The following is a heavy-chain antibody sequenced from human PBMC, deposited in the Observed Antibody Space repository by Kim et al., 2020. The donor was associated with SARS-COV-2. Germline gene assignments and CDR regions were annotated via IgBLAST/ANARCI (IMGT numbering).Heavy chain of an antibody. D-gene: IGHD5-18*01. Sequence: ASVKVSCKASGYTFTNYDINWVRLATGQGLEWMGWMNPNSGNTGYAQKFQGRVTMTRNTSISTAYMELSSLRSEDTAVYYCGRYNGSRGGDTAMVTTHDYYYYGMDVWGQGTTVTVSS. V-gene: IGHV1-8*01. CDR2: MNPNSGNT. CDR3: GRYNGSRGGDTAMVTTHDYYYYGMDV. CDR1: GYTFTNYD. J-gene: IGHJ6*02.